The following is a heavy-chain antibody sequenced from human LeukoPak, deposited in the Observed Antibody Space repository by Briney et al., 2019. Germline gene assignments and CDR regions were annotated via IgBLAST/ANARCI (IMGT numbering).Heavy chain of an antibody. V-gene: IGHV3-13*01. CDR2: IGTAGDT. CDR1: GFTFCSYD. CDR3: SRAGDYDEFDY. D-gene: IGHD4-17*01. J-gene: IGHJ4*02. Sequence: GGSLRLSCAASGFTFCSYDMHWVRQATGKGLEWVLAIGTAGDTYYPGSVKGRFTISRENAKNSLYLQMNSLRAGDTAVYYCSRAGDYDEFDYWGQGTLVTVSS.